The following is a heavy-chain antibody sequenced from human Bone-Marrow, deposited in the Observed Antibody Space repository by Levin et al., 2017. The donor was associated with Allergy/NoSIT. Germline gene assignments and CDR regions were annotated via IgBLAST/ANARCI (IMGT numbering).Heavy chain of an antibody. CDR2: ITSYGGST. CDR3: ARASSYSRYSSGWGDAFDI. Sequence: GESLKISCAASGFTFSSYVMNWVRQAPGKGLEYVSAITSYGGSTYYANSVQGRFTISRDNSKNTLYLQMGSLRTEDMAVYYCARASSYSRYSSGWGDAFDIWGQGTMVTVSS. D-gene: IGHD6-19*01. J-gene: IGHJ3*02. CDR1: GFTFSSYV. V-gene: IGHV3-64*01.